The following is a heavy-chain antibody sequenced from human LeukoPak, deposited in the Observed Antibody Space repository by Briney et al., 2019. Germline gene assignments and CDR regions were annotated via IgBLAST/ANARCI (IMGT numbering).Heavy chain of an antibody. D-gene: IGHD1-14*01. CDR3: ARARYTYNDY. V-gene: IGHV3-7*05. CDR2: IKEDGSEK. Sequence: GGSLRLSYTASGFTFSSSWMRWVRQAPGKGLEWVTNIKEDGSEKHYADSVKGRFTISRDNAKNSLYLQMNSLRAEDTAVYYCARARYTYNDYWGQGTLVTVSS. J-gene: IGHJ4*02. CDR1: GFTFSSSW.